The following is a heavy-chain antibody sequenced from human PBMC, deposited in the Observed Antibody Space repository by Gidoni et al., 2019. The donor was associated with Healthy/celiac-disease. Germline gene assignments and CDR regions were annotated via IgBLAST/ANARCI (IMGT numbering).Heavy chain of an antibody. CDR2: ISSSSSTI. D-gene: IGHD3-3*01. CDR3: ARPAADTRESDFDY. Sequence: EVQLVESGGGLVQPGGSLRLSCAASGFTFSSYSMNWVRQAPGKGLEWVSYISSSSSTIYYADSVKGRFTISRDNAKNSLYLQMNSLRDEDTAVYYCARPAADTRESDFDYWGQGTLVTVSS. CDR1: GFTFSSYS. J-gene: IGHJ4*02. V-gene: IGHV3-48*02.